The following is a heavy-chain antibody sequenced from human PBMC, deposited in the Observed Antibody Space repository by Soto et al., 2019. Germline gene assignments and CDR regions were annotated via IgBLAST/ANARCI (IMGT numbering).Heavy chain of an antibody. J-gene: IGHJ4*02. CDR3: ARGPRSGASSY. CDR1: GGSVSSGSYY. V-gene: IGHV4-61*01. D-gene: IGHD3-3*01. CDR2: IYYSGST. Sequence: QVQLQESGPGLVKPSETLSLTCTVSGGSVSSGSYYWSWIRQPPGKGLEWIGYIYYSGSTNYNTPLKSRVPISVDTSKNQFSLKLSSVTAADTAVYYCARGPRSGASSYWGQGTLVTVSS.